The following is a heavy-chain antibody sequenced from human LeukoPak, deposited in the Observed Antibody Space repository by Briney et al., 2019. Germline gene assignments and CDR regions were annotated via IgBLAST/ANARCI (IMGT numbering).Heavy chain of an antibody. D-gene: IGHD6-19*01. CDR2: IYYTGST. CDR3: ARQKGGVAGLKYYFDF. V-gene: IGHV4-39*01. J-gene: IGHJ4*02. CDR1: GGSISSSSYY. Sequence: SETLSLTCTVSGGSISSSSYYWGWIRQPPGKGLEWIGSIYYTGSTYYKPSLKSRVTISVDTSKNQFSLKLSSVTAADTAVYYCARQKGGVAGLKYYFDFWGQGTLVTVSS.